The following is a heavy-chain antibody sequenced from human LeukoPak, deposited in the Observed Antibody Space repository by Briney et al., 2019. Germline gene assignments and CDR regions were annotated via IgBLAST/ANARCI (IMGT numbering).Heavy chain of an antibody. CDR2: IYYSGST. CDR1: GGSXSSSSYY. CDR3: XXXXXXXXXXXXXYYMDV. J-gene: IGHJ6*03. Sequence: XXXSGGSXSSSSYYWGWIRQPPGKGLEWIGSIYYSGSTYYNSSLKSRLTISVDTSKNQFSLKLSSVHAADKAGYXXXXXXXXXXXXXXXYYMDVWGKGTTVTVSS. V-gene: IGHV4-39*07.